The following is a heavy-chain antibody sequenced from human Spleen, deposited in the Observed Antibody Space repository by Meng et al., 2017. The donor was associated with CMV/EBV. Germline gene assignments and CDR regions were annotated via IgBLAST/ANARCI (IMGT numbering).Heavy chain of an antibody. D-gene: IGHD3-10*01. CDR2: ISSSSSYI. V-gene: IGHV3-21*04. Sequence: GESLKISCAASGFTFSSYSMNWVRQAPGKGLEWVSSISSSSSYIYYADSVKGRFTISRDNAKNTLYLQMNSLRAEDTAVYYCAKPRVTNSGLYFDYWGQGTLVTVSS. CDR1: GFTFSSYS. CDR3: AKPRVTNSGLYFDY. J-gene: IGHJ4*02.